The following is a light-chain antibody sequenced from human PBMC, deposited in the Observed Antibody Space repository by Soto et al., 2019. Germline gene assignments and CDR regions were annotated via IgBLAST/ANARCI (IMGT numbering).Light chain of an antibody. V-gene: IGKV1-5*01. CDR1: QSISSW. J-gene: IGKJ1*01. CDR2: DAS. CDR3: QQYTSYSRT. Sequence: DIQMTQSPSTLSASVGDRVTITCRASQSISSWLAWYQQKPGKAPKLLIYDASSLESGVPSRFSGSGSGTEFTLTISSLQPDDFATYYCQQYTSYSRTFGQGTKVDFK.